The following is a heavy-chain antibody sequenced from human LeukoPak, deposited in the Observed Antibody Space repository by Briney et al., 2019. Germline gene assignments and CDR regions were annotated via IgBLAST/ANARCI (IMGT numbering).Heavy chain of an antibody. CDR3: TRDGVVAAPPAHYYYMDV. V-gene: IGHV3-49*04. D-gene: IGHD2-15*01. CDR2: IRSKGYGGTT. Sequence: GGSLRLSCAASGFIFSNSGMSWVRQAPGKGLEWVGFIRSKGYGGTTEYAASVKGRFTISRDDSKSMAYLQMNSLKTEDTAIYYCTRDGVVAAPPAHYYYMDVWGKGTTVTISS. J-gene: IGHJ6*03. CDR1: GFIFSNSG.